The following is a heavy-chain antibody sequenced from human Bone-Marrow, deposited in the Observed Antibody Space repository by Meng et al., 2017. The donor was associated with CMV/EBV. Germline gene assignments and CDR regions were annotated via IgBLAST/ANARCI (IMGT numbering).Heavy chain of an antibody. J-gene: IGHJ4*02. Sequence: SETLSLTCTVSGGSISSGSYYWGWIRQPPGKGLEWIAHIYYSGYTYYNPSLKSRITTSVGTSKNQFSLKLSSVTAADTAVYYCARVKVVPTAIGGKIDYWGQGTLVTGAS. CDR3: ARVKVVPTAIGGKIDY. D-gene: IGHD2-2*02. CDR1: GGSISSGSYY. V-gene: IGHV4-39*07. CDR2: IYYSGYT.